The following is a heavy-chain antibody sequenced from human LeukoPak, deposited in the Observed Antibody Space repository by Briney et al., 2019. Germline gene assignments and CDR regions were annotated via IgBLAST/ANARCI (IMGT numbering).Heavy chain of an antibody. D-gene: IGHD3-10*01. CDR2: IYTSGST. CDR3: ARSVRGAMSGYYYYMDV. V-gene: IGHV4-61*02. J-gene: IGHJ6*03. Sequence: SQTLSLTCTVSGGSISSGSYYWSWIRQPAGKGLEWIGRIYTSGSTNYNPSLKSRVTISVDTSKNQFSLKLRSVTAADTAVYYCARSVRGAMSGYYYYMDVWGKGTTVTISS. CDR1: GGSISSGSYY.